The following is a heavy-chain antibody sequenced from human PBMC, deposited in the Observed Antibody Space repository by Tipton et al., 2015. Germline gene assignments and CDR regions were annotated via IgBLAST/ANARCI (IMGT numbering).Heavy chain of an antibody. Sequence: SLRLSCAGSGFSVRSTYMTWVRQAPGKGLEWVSATSTDGTTIYADSVKGRFSISRDSSRNTLYVHMNNLRVEDTAVYYCATHVRGAKRIGVVSGTVNRYYAMDIGSQGTAVTVSS. CDR1: GFSVRSTY. D-gene: IGHD3-3*01. CDR2: TSTDGTT. V-gene: IGHV3-53*01. CDR3: ATHVRGAKRIGVVSGTVNRYYAMDI. J-gene: IGHJ6*02.